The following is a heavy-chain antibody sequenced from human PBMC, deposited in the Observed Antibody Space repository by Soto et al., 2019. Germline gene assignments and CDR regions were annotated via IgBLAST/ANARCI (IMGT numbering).Heavy chain of an antibody. D-gene: IGHD3-22*01. CDR3: ARGGGAYDYDSSGYYYYFDY. Sequence: SGTLSLTCTVSGGPISSYYWGWIREPPGKGLEWIGYIYYSGSTNYNPSLKSRVTISVDTSKNQFSLKLSSVTAADTAVYYCARGGGAYDYDSSGYYYYFDYWGQGTLVTVSS. J-gene: IGHJ4*02. CDR1: GGPISSYY. CDR2: IYYSGST. V-gene: IGHV4-59*01.